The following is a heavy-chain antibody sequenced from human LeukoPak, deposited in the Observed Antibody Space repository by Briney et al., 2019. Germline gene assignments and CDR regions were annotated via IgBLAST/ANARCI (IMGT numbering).Heavy chain of an antibody. J-gene: IGHJ3*02. Sequence: ASVKVSCKASGYTFTSFYIHWVRQAPGQGLEWMGILNPSAGSTSYAQRFQGRVTMTRDMSTSTVYMELSSLRSEDTAVYYCARTLVVINDAFDIWGQGTMVTVSS. CDR2: LNPSAGST. CDR1: GYTFTSFY. D-gene: IGHD3-22*01. V-gene: IGHV1-46*01. CDR3: ARTLVVINDAFDI.